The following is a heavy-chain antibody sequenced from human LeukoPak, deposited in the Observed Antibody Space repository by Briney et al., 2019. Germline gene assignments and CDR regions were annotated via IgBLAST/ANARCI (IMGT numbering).Heavy chain of an antibody. D-gene: IGHD3-22*01. CDR1: GFTFSSYA. CDR3: AKEGGIDSSSPWWY. CDR2: ISGSGGST. Sequence: HPGGSLRLSCAASGFTFSSYAMSWVRQAPGKGLEWVSAISGSGGSTYYADSVKGRFTISRDNSKNTLYLQMNSLRAEDTVVYYCAKEGGIDSSSPWWYWGQGTLVTVSS. V-gene: IGHV3-23*01. J-gene: IGHJ4*02.